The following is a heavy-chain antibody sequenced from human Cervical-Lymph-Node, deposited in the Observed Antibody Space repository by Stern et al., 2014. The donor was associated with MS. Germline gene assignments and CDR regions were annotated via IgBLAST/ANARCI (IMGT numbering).Heavy chain of an antibody. J-gene: IGHJ4*02. CDR1: GYTFTSYG. Sequence: QVQLGQSGAEVKKPGASVKVSCKASGYTFTSYGISWVRQAPGQGLEWMGGTSPYNGNTNYAQKLQGIATLTTDTSTSTAYMELRSLRSDDTAVYYCARDQGIAAANDYWGQGTLVTVSS. CDR3: ARDQGIAAANDY. D-gene: IGHD6-13*01. V-gene: IGHV1-18*01. CDR2: TSPYNGNT.